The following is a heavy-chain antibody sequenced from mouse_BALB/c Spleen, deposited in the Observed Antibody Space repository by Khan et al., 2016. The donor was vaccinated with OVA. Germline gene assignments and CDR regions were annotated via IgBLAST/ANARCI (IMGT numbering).Heavy chain of an antibody. V-gene: IGHV5-6*01. CDR3: ARLAYYYNSEGFAY. J-gene: IGHJ3*01. D-gene: IGHD1-1*01. Sequence: EVELVESGGALVKPGGSLKLSCAASGFPFSTYGMSWVRQIPDKRLEWVATISSGGSYTYYPDSVKGRFTISRDNAKNTLYLQMNSLNSEDTAMYYCARLAYYYNSEGFAYWGQGTLVTVSA. CDR2: ISSGGSYT. CDR1: GFPFSTYG.